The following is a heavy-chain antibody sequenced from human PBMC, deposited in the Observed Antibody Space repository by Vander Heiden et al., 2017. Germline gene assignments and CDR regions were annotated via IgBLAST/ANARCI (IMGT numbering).Heavy chain of an antibody. V-gene: IGHV3-53*01. Sequence: EVQLVESGGGLIQPGGSLRLSCAASRFPVRNNYMNWVRQAPGKGLESVSVIYSDGGTYYADSVKGRFTISRDNSKNMLYLQMNRLRAEDTAIYYCAGATAGYCSGGICSYDTDYWGQGTLVTVSS. CDR2: IYSDGGT. CDR1: RFPVRNNY. CDR3: AGATAGYCSGGICSYDTDY. D-gene: IGHD2-15*01. J-gene: IGHJ4*02.